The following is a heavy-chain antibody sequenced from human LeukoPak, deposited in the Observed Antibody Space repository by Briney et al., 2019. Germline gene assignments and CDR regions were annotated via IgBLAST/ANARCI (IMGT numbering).Heavy chain of an antibody. J-gene: IGHJ4*02. CDR3: ARVLTWDSYYFDY. CDR2: IYHSGST. D-gene: IGHD1-26*01. Sequence: SETLSLTCTVSGGSISSYYWGWIRQPPGKGLEWIGSIYHSGSTYYNPSLKSRVTISVDTSKNQFSLKLSSVTAADTAVYYCARVLTWDSYYFDYWGQGTLVTVSS. CDR1: GGSISSYY. V-gene: IGHV4-38-2*02.